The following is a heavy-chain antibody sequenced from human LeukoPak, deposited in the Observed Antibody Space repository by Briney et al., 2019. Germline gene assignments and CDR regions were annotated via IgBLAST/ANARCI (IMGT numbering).Heavy chain of an antibody. J-gene: IGHJ4*02. CDR2: ISSSSSTI. CDR3: ARGGVATTSYYFDY. D-gene: IGHD5-12*01. CDR1: GCTFSSYS. Sequence: GGSLRLSCAASGCTFSSYSMNWVRQAPGKGLEWVSYISSSSSTIYYADSVKGRFTISRDNAKNSLYLQMNSLRAEDTAVYYCARGGVATTSYYFDYWGQGTLVTVSS. V-gene: IGHV3-48*04.